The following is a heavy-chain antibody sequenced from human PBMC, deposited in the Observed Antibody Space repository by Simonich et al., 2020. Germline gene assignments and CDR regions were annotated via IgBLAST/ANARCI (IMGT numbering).Heavy chain of an antibody. Sequence: EVQLVESGGGLVQPGGSLRLSCAASGFTFSSYWMSWVRQAPGKGLEWVANIKQDGIGKYNVDSVKGRFTISRDNAKNSLYLQMNSLRAEDTAVYYCARDREVYGSGSYYNYWGQGTLVTVSS. D-gene: IGHD3-10*01. CDR3: ARDREVYGSGSYYNY. J-gene: IGHJ4*02. V-gene: IGHV3-7*01. CDR2: IKQDGIGK. CDR1: GFTFSSYW.